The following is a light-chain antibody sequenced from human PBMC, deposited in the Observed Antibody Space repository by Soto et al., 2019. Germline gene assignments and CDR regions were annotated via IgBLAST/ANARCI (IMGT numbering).Light chain of an antibody. CDR2: GAS. CDR3: QQYGNSRWT. CDR1: QIVGSTY. J-gene: IGKJ1*01. Sequence: EIVLTQSPGTLSLSPGDRATLSCRASQIVGSTYLAWYQQRPGQAPRLLIYGASSRATGIPDRFSGSGSGTDFTLTISRLEPEDFAVYYCQQYGNSRWTFGQGTKVEIK. V-gene: IGKV3-20*01.